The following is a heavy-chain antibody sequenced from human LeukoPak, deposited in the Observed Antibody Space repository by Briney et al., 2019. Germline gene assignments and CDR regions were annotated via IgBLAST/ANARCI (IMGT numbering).Heavy chain of an antibody. CDR2: IYYSGST. V-gene: IGHV4-39*07. J-gene: IGHJ4*02. Sequence: PSETLSLTCTVSGGSIGSISSSSYYWGWIRQPPGKGLEWIGSIYYSGSTYYNPSLKSRVTISVDTSKNQFSLKLSSVTAADTAVYYCARIGPRGPSFGPRIVVVRAYWGQGTLVTVSS. CDR3: ARIGPRGPSFGPRIVVVRAY. CDR1: GGSIGSISSSSYY. D-gene: IGHD3-22*01.